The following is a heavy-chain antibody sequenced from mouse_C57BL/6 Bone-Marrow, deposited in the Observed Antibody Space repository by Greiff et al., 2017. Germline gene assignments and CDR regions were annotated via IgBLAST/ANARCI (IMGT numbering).Heavy chain of an antibody. V-gene: IGHV1-58*01. Sequence: VQLQQSGAELVRPGSSVKMSCKTSGYTFTSYGINWVKQRPGQGLEWIGYIYIGNGYTEYNEKFKGKATLTSDTSSNTAYLQLSSLTSEDTAIYYCARFYDGYPPWFAYWGQGTLVTVSA. CDR1: GYTFTSYG. D-gene: IGHD2-3*01. CDR3: ARFYDGYPPWFAY. CDR2: IYIGNGYT. J-gene: IGHJ3*01.